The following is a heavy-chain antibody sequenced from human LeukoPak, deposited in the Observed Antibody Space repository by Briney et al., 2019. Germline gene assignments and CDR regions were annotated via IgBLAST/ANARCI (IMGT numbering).Heavy chain of an antibody. CDR2: IFYSGSA. J-gene: IGHJ4*02. V-gene: IGHV4-39*07. Sequence: SETLSLTCIVSGDSNSSTSYYWAWIPQPPGKGLEWIGMIFYSGSAYYTPSLRGRVTLSVDTSRNQFSLKLSSVTAADTAVYYCARVARVEGYFDYWGQGTLVTFSS. CDR1: GDSNSSTSYY. CDR3: ARVARVEGYFDY. D-gene: IGHD5-12*01.